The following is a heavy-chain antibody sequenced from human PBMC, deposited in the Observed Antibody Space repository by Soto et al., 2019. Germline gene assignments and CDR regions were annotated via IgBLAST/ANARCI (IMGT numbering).Heavy chain of an antibody. V-gene: IGHV4-39*01. J-gene: IGHJ4*02. Sequence: QLQLQESGPGLVKPSETLSLTCAVSGGSISSSRYYWDWIRQPPGKGLEWIGSIYYSGSTYYNPSLKSRVTISVDTSKNQFSPQLSSVTAADTAVYYCARQSSGWYLFYFDYWGQGTLVTVSS. CDR2: IYYSGST. CDR1: GGSISSSRYY. D-gene: IGHD6-19*01. CDR3: ARQSSGWYLFYFDY.